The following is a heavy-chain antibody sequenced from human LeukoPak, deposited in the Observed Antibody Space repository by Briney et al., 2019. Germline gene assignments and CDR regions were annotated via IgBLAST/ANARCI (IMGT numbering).Heavy chain of an antibody. D-gene: IGHD1-14*01. CDR3: VSSKNLDY. J-gene: IGHJ4*02. CDR2: LNSDGRST. V-gene: IGHV3-74*01. CDR1: GFTFSNFW. Sequence: PGGSLRLSCAVSGFTFSNFWMHWVRQAPGKGLVWVSRLNSDGRSTAYADSVMGRFTISRDNARNTLYLQMNSLRADDSAMYYCVSSKNLDYWGQGTLVTVSS.